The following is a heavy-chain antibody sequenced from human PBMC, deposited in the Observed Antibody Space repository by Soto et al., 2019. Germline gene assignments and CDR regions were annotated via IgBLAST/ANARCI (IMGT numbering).Heavy chain of an antibody. J-gene: IGHJ6*02. V-gene: IGHV3-30-3*01. CDR1: GFTFSSYA. CDR3: ARPIIAAAGNYYYYYGMDV. D-gene: IGHD6-13*01. Sequence: GGSLRLSCAASGFTFSSYAMRWVRQAPGKGLEWVAVISYDGSNKYYADSVKGRFTISRDNSKNTLYLQMNSLRAEDTAVYYCARPIIAAAGNYYYYYGMDVWGQGTTVTVSS. CDR2: ISYDGSNK.